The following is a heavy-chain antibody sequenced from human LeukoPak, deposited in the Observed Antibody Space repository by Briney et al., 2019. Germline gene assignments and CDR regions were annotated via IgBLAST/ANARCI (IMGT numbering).Heavy chain of an antibody. CDR1: GYTLTELS. CDR2: ISTNTGNP. D-gene: IGHD3-16*01. J-gene: IGHJ4*02. CDR3: ARDGAGGQYAIAPIDY. Sequence: GASVKVSCKISGYTLTELSMHWVRQAPGQGLEWMGWISTNTGNPTFAQGFTGRFVFSLDTSVSTAYLQISSLKAEDTAIYYCARDGAGGQYAIAPIDYWGQGTLVTVSS. V-gene: IGHV7-4-1*02.